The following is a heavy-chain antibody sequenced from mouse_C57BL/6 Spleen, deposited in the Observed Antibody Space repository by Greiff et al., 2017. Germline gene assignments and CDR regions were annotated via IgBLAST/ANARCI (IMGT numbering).Heavy chain of an antibody. CDR2: IDPSDSYT. D-gene: IGHD1-1*02. V-gene: IGHV1-50*01. J-gene: IGHJ4*01. CDR1: GYTFTSYW. CDR3: ARRHPHYAPYAMDY. Sequence: VQLQQPGAELVKPGASVKLSCKASGYTFTSYWMQWVKQRPGQGLEWIGEIDPSDSYTNYNQKFKGKATLTVDTSSSTAYMQLSSLTSEDSAVYYCARRHPHYAPYAMDYWGQGTSVTVSS.